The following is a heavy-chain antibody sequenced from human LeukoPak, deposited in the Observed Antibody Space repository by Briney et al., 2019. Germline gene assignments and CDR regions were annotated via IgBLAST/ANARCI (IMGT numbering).Heavy chain of an antibody. CDR2: IKSKTDGGTT. CDR3: TTGLTYYYDSSGYYFDY. V-gene: IGHV3-15*01. CDR1: GFTFSSYE. D-gene: IGHD3-22*01. Sequence: GGSLRLSCAVSGFTFSSYEMNWVRQAPGKGLEWVGRIKSKTDGGTTDYAAPVKGRFTISRDDSKNTLYLQMNSLKTEDTAVYYCTTGLTYYYDSSGYYFDYWGQGTLVTVSS. J-gene: IGHJ4*02.